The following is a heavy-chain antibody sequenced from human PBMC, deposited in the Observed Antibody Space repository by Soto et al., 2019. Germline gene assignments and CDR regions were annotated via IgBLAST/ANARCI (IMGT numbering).Heavy chain of an antibody. CDR1: GGSFGSYS. Sequence: VLLAQSGGVVEKPGSSVRVSCKASGGSFGSYSISWLRQAPGQGLEWMGQIIPRSGPANYAEKFLGRVTISADESTTTAYLELSNLRSKATAVYFCARTQGMQLYLHYFEFWGQGTLVTVSS. D-gene: IGHD2-2*02. V-gene: IGHV1-69*01. J-gene: IGHJ4*02. CDR2: IIPRSGPA. CDR3: ARTQGMQLYLHYFEF.